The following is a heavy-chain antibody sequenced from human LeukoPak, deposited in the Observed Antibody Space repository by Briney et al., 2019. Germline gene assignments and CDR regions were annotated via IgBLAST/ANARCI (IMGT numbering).Heavy chain of an antibody. CDR3: ARGADSGYSSDN. Sequence: GGSLRLSCAASGFTFSSYGMHWVRQAPGKGLEWVAFIRYDGSNKYYADSVKGRFTISRDNSKNMLYLQMNSLRAEDTAVYYCARGADSGYSSDNWGQGTLVSVSS. CDR1: GFTFSSYG. V-gene: IGHV3-30*02. J-gene: IGHJ4*02. D-gene: IGHD3-9*01. CDR2: IRYDGSNK.